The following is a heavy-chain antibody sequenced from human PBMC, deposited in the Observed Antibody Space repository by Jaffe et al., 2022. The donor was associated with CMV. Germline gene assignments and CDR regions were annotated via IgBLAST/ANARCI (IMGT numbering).Heavy chain of an antibody. V-gene: IGHV3-21*01. J-gene: IGHJ6*03. Sequence: EVQLVESGGGLVKPGGSLRLSCAASGFTFSSYSMNWVRQAPGKGLEWVSSISSSSSYIYYADSVKGRFTISRDNAKNSLYLQMNSLRAEDTAVYYCARYSGSYYAKVSYMDVWGKGTTVTVSS. CDR1: GFTFSSYS. CDR3: ARYSGSYYAKVSYMDV. CDR2: ISSSSSYI. D-gene: IGHD1-26*01.